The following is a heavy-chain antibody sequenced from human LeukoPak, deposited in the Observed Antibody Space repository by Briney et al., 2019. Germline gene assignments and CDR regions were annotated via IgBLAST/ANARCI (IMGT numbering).Heavy chain of an antibody. J-gene: IGHJ4*02. Sequence: GGSLTLSCAASGFTVTTNYMSWVRQAPGRGLECVSLIYSGDTTYYADSVKGPFTISRDNSKNTLYLQMNSLRAEDTAVYYCARVGYGSGINYFDYGGQGTLVTVS. V-gene: IGHV3-53*01. CDR2: IYSGDTT. D-gene: IGHD3-10*01. CDR3: ARVGYGSGINYFDY. CDR1: GFTVTTNY.